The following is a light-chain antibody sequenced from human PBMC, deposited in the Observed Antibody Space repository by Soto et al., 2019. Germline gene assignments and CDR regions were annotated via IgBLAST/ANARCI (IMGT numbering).Light chain of an antibody. Sequence: QSVLTQPASVSGSPGQSITISCTGTSSDVGGYNYASWYQQHPGKAPKLMIYDVSNRPSGVPNRFSGSKSGNTASLTISGLQAEDEADYYCSSYTSSSTLYVFGTGTKVNVL. J-gene: IGLJ1*01. CDR2: DVS. CDR3: SSYTSSSTLYV. V-gene: IGLV2-14*01. CDR1: SSDVGGYNY.